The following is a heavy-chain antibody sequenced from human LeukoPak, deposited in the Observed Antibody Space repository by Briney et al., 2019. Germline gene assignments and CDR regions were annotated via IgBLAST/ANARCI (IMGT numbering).Heavy chain of an antibody. D-gene: IGHD2-21*01. J-gene: IGHJ4*02. V-gene: IGHV3-48*03. CDR1: GFTFSFYE. Sequence: PGGSLRLSCSGRGFTFSFYEINWVRQAPGKGLEWISYISSSGDSIYYADSVTGRFTVSRDNAESSVFLQMNSLRVEDTAIYYCARETAHCGGDCYDYWGQGTLVTVSS. CDR3: ARETAHCGGDCYDY. CDR2: ISSSGDSI.